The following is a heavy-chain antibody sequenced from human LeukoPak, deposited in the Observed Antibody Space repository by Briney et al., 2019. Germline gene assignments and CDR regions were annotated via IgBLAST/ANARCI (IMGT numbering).Heavy chain of an antibody. CDR3: AKSLSGYDGVDY. CDR2: ISGSGGST. Sequence: GGSLRLSCAASGFTFSSYAMSWVRQAPGKGLEWVSAISGSGGSTYYADSVKGRFTISRDNSKNTLYLQMNSLRAGDTAVYYCAKSLSGYDGVDYWGQGTLVTVSS. D-gene: IGHD5-12*01. CDR1: GFTFSSYA. J-gene: IGHJ4*02. V-gene: IGHV3-23*01.